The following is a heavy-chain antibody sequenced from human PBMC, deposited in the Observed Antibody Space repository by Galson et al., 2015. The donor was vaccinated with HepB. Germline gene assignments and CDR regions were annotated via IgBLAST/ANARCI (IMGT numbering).Heavy chain of an antibody. J-gene: IGHJ4*02. CDR1: GGSISSYY. CDR2: IYYSGST. Sequence: SETLSLTCTVSGGSISSYYWSWIRQPPGKGLEWIGYIYYSGSTNYNPSLKSRVTISVDTSKNQFSLKLSSVTAADTAVYYCARGVSGVVTAKALKYFDYWGQGTLVTVSS. CDR3: ARGVSGVVTAKALKYFDY. V-gene: IGHV4-59*01. D-gene: IGHD2-21*02.